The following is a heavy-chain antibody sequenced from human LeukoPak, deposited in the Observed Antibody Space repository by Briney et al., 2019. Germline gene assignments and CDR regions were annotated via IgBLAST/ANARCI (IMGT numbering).Heavy chain of an antibody. V-gene: IGHV4-4*07. CDR1: GGSISSYY. Sequence: PSETLSLTCTVSGGSISSYYWSWIRQPAGKGLEWIGRIYTSGSTNYNPSLKSRVTMSVDTSKNQFSLKLSSVTAADTAVYYCARARGSYLPSYYYYYMDVWGKGTTVTVSS. CDR3: ARARGSYLPSYYYYYMDV. CDR2: IYTSGST. D-gene: IGHD1-26*01. J-gene: IGHJ6*03.